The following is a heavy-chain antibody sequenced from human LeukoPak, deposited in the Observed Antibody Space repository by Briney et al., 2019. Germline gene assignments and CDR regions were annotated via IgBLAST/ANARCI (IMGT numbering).Heavy chain of an antibody. CDR1: GYTFTSYA. CDR3: ARVQGYCTDGRCLF. V-gene: IGHV1-2*02. CDR2: INPNNGDT. D-gene: IGHD2-8*01. J-gene: IGHJ4*02. Sequence: SVKVSCKASGYTFTSYAMNWVRQAPGQGLEWMGWINPNNGDTKYAQKFNGRVTMTRDTSISTAYMEMSRLRSDDTAVYYCARVQGYCTDGRCLFWGQGTLVTVSS.